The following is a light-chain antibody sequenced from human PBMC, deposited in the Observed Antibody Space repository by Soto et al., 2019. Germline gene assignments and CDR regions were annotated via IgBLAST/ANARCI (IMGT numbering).Light chain of an antibody. J-gene: IGLJ2*01. CDR3: QVWDSGSDHVV. V-gene: IGLV3-21*04. CDR1: DIGSKS. Sequence: SYELTQSPSVSVAPGKTARITCGESDIGSKSVHWYQQKPGQAPVLVIYYDRHRPSGIPERFSGSNSGNRATLTISRVEAGDEADYYCQVWDSGSDHVVFGGGTKVTVL. CDR2: YDR.